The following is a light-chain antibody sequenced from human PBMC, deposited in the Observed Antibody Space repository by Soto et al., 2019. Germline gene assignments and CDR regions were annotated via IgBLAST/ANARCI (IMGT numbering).Light chain of an antibody. V-gene: IGKV1-5*03. CDR1: QSISRW. CDR2: KAS. CDR3: QQYNSYWT. J-gene: IGKJ1*01. Sequence: DVEITQSPSTLSAAVRDRVAITFTASQSISRWLAWYQQKPGKAPKLLIYKASSLDSGVPSRFSGTGSGTEFTLTISSLKPEDLAISYRQQYNSYWTFGQGTMVDIK.